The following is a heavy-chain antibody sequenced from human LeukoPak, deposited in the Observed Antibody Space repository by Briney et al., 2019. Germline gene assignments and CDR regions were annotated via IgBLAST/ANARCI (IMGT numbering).Heavy chain of an antibody. V-gene: IGHV4-61*05. CDR1: GGSISSSSYY. J-gene: IGHJ3*02. D-gene: IGHD3-16*01. CDR2: IYYSGST. CDR3: AIGGDAFDI. Sequence: SETLSLTCTVSGGSISSSSYYWGWIRQPPGKGLEWIGYIYYSGSTNYNPSLKSRVTISVDTSKNQFSLKLSSVTAADTAVYYCAIGGDAFDIWGQGTMVTVSS.